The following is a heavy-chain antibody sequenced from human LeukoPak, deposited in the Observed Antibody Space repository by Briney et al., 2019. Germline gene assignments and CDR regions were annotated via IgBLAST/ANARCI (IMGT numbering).Heavy chain of an antibody. Sequence: GGSLRLSCAASEFTFSNYAMNWVRQSPGKGLEWVSGISGSGDRTYIADSLKGRFTISRDNPENTLYLQMNSLRVDDTAVYYCAKDARGYRRPLDYWGQGTLVTVSS. J-gene: IGHJ4*02. CDR1: EFTFSNYA. D-gene: IGHD5-18*01. CDR3: AKDARGYRRPLDY. V-gene: IGHV3-23*01. CDR2: ISGSGDRT.